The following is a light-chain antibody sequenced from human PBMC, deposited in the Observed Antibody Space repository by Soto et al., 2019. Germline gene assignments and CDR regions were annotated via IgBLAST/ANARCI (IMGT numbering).Light chain of an antibody. Sequence: LTQPASVSGSPGQSITISCTGTSSDVGGYNYVSWYQQHPGKAPKLMIYEVSNRPSGVSNRLSGSKSGNTASLTTSGLQAEDEADYYCSSYTSSSRYVFGTGTSHRP. CDR3: SSYTSSSRYV. CDR2: EVS. J-gene: IGLJ1*01. V-gene: IGLV2-14*01. CDR1: SSDVGGYNY.